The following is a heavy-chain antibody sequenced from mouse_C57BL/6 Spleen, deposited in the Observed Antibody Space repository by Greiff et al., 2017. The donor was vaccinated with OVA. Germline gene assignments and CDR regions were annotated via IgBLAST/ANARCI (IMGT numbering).Heavy chain of an antibody. D-gene: IGHD3-2*02. CDR3: ARDSSGSWYFDV. CDR1: GYTFTSYW. J-gene: IGHJ1*03. V-gene: IGHV1-59*01. Sequence: VQLQQPGAELVRPGTSVKLSCKASGYTFTSYWMHWVKQRPGQGLEWIGVIDPSDSYTNYNQKFKGKATLTVDTSSSTAYMQLSSLTSEDSAVYYCARDSSGSWYFDVWGTGTTVTVSS. CDR2: IDPSDSYT.